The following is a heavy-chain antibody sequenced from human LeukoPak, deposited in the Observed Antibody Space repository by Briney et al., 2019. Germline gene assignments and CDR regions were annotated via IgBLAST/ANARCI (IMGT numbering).Heavy chain of an antibody. V-gene: IGHV3-21*01. Sequence: GGSLRPSCAASGFTFDSYVMNWVRQAPGKGLEWVSSISSSSSYIYYADSVKGRFTISRDNAKNSLYLQMNSLRAEDTAVYYCARDYDFWSGYFSFDPWGQGTLVTVSS. J-gene: IGHJ5*02. D-gene: IGHD3-3*01. CDR3: ARDYDFWSGYFSFDP. CDR1: GFTFDSYV. CDR2: ISSSSSYI.